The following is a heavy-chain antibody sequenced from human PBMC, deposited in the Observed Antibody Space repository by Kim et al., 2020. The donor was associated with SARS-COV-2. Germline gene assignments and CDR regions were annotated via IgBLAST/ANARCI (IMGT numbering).Heavy chain of an antibody. J-gene: IGHJ4*01. Sequence: SETLSLTCTVSGGSISSSSYYWGWIRQPPGKGLEWIGSIYYSGSTYYNPSLKSRVTISVDTSKNQFSLKLSSVTAADTAVYYCARHIPGIAASSDDYWG. D-gene: IGHD6-13*01. V-gene: IGHV4-39*01. CDR3: ARHIPGIAASSDDY. CDR2: IYYSGST. CDR1: GGSISSSSYY.